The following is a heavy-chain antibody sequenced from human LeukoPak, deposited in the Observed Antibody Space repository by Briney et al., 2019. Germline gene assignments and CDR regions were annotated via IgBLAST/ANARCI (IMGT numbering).Heavy chain of an antibody. CDR2: IKYDGYEE. CDR1: GSTFSRYW. V-gene: IGHV3-7*01. CDR3: KSGGAAPGSFDY. Sequence: PGGSLRLSCAASGSTFSRYWMSWMRQAPGKGLEWVANIKYDGYEEYYVDSVKGRFTISRDNTKNSLYLQLNSLRVDDTAVYYCKSGGAAPGSFDYWGQGTLVTVSP. J-gene: IGHJ4*02. D-gene: IGHD1-1*01.